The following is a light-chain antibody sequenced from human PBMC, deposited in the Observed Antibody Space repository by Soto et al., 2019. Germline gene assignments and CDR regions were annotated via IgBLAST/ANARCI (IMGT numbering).Light chain of an antibody. J-gene: IGLJ2*01. CDR1: SSDVGGYNY. CDR3: SSYTTNNTVL. CDR2: DVS. V-gene: IGLV2-14*01. Sequence: QSALTQPASVSGSPGQSITISCTGSSSDVGGYNYVSWYQQHPGKAPKLMIFDVSNRPSGVSNRFSGSKSGDSASLTISGLQAEDEADYYCSSYTTNNTVLFGWGTKLTVL.